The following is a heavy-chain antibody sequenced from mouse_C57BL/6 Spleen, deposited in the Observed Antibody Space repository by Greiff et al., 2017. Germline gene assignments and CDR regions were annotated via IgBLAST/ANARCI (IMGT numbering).Heavy chain of an antibody. V-gene: IGHV1-64*01. CDR2: IHPNSGST. CDR3: ARGEFYDGYYAMDY. J-gene: IGHJ4*01. Sequence: VQLQQPGAELVKPGASVKLSCKASGYTFTSYWMHWVKQRPGQGLEWIGMIHPNSGSTNYNEKFKSKATLTVDKSSSTAYMQLSSLTSEDSAVYYCARGEFYDGYYAMDYWGQGTSVTVSS. D-gene: IGHD2-3*01. CDR1: GYTFTSYW.